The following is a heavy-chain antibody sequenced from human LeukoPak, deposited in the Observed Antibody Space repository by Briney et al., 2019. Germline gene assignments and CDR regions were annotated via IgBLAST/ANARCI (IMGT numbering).Heavy chain of an antibody. CDR3: ARFRGYSSSSLADY. Sequence: GGSLRLSCAASGFTFSSYEMNWVRQAPGKGLEWVSYISSSGSTIYYADSVKGRFTISRDNAKNSLYLQMNSLRAEDTAVYYCARFRGYSSSSLADYWGQGTLVTVSS. J-gene: IGHJ4*02. CDR2: ISSSGSTI. CDR1: GFTFSSYE. D-gene: IGHD6-6*01. V-gene: IGHV3-48*03.